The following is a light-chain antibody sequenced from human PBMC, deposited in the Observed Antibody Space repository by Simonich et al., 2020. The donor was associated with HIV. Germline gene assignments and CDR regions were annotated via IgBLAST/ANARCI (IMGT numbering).Light chain of an antibody. CDR2: VDSDGSH. J-gene: IGLJ3*02. CDR1: SGHSRYD. CDR3: QTWGAGAGANWV. V-gene: IGLV4-69*01. Sequence: QLVLTQSPSASASLGASVRLTCTLSSGHSRYDIAWHQQQPEKGPRFLMRVDSDGSHSKGDGIPDRFSGSSYGAERYLTISSLESEDEDDYYCQTWGAGAGANWVFGGGTKLTVL.